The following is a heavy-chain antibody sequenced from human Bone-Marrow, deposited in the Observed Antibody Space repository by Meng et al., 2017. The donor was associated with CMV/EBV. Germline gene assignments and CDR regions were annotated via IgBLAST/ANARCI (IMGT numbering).Heavy chain of an antibody. D-gene: IGHD6-6*01. CDR1: GYTFTSYG. V-gene: IGHV1-18*01. CDR2: ISAYNGNT. CDR3: ARDLVVYYYYYGMYV. Sequence: ASVKVSCKASGYTFTSYGISWVRQAPGQGLEWMGWISAYNGNTNYAQKLQGRVTMTTDTSTSTANMELRSLRSDDTAVYYCARDLVVYYYYYGMYVWGQRTTVTVSS. J-gene: IGHJ6*02.